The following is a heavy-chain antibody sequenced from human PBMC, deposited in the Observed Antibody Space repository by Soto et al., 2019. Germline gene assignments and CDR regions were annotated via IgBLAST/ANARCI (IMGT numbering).Heavy chain of an antibody. Sequence: SVKLYWKASGYPFSGMGISWVRQAPGQGLKCMGGTSPYNRNTYYAKRLQGRVTMTTDTSTSTADMELRSLGSDDTAVSLCPRDLDGSGSYYTEHRGR. V-gene: IGHV1-18*01. CDR1: GYPFSGMG. D-gene: IGHD3-10*01. J-gene: IGHJ2*01. CDR3: PRDLDGSGSYYTEH. CDR2: TSPYNRNT.